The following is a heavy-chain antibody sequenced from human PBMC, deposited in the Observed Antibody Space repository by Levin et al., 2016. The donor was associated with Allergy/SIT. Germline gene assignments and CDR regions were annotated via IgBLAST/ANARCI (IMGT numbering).Heavy chain of an antibody. CDR3: ARDRGLTDGDYEVYRPGNWFDP. V-gene: IGHV4-31*02. D-gene: IGHD4-17*01. CDR2: IYYSGST. Sequence: WIRQPPGKGLEWIGYIYYSGSTYYNPSLKSRVTISVDTSKNQFSLKLSSVTAADTAVYYCARDRGLTDGDYEVYRPGNWFDPWGQGTLVTVSS. J-gene: IGHJ5*02.